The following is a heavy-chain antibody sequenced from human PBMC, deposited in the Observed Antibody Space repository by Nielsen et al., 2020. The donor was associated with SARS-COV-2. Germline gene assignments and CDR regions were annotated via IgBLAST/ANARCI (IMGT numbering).Heavy chain of an antibody. CDR2: IYYSGST. CDR1: GGSISSGDYY. Sequence: LSCTVSGGSISSGDYYWSWIRQPPGKGLEWIGYIYYSGSTYYNPSLKSRVTISVDTSKNQFSLKLSSVTAADTAVYYCARVLIVVVPAAIGDRWFDPWGQGTLVTVSS. V-gene: IGHV4-30-4*01. J-gene: IGHJ5*02. D-gene: IGHD2-2*01. CDR3: ARVLIVVVPAAIGDRWFDP.